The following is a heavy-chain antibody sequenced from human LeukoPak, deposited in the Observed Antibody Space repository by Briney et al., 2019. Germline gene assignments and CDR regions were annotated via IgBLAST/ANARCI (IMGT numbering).Heavy chain of an antibody. D-gene: IGHD3-22*01. CDR2: ISSSSSYI. V-gene: IGHV3-21*01. CDR3: ARDRAPDYYDSSGYSDY. J-gene: IGHJ4*02. CDR1: GFTFSSYS. Sequence: GGSLRLSCAASGFTFSSYSTNWVRQAPGKGLEWVSSISSSSSYIYYADSVKGRFTISRDNAKNSLYLQMKSLRAEDTAVYYCARDRAPDYYDSSGYSDYWGQGTLVTVSS.